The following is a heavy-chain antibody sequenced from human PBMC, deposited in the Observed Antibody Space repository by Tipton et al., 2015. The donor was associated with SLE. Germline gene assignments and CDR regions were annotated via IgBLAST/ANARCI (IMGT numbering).Heavy chain of an antibody. J-gene: IGHJ3*02. V-gene: IGHV4-59*12. Sequence: LSLTCTVSGGSISSYYWSWIRQPPGKGLEWIGYIDYSGSTYYNPSLKSRVTISVDTSKNQFSLKLTSVTAADTAVYYCARGAGWIEDAFDIWGQGTMVTVSS. CDR2: IDYSGST. CDR1: GGSISSYY. CDR3: ARGAGWIEDAFDI. D-gene: IGHD2-2*03.